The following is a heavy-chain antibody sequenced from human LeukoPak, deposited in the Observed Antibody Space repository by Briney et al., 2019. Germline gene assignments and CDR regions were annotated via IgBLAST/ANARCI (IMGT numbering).Heavy chain of an antibody. Sequence: GGSRRLSCAASGFTFDDYDMSWVRQAPGKGLEWVSGINWNGGSTGYADSVKGRFTISRDNAKNSLYLQMNSLRAEDTALYYCARVLYGDYPFDYWGQGTLVTVSS. D-gene: IGHD4-17*01. CDR3: ARVLYGDYPFDY. CDR2: INWNGGST. V-gene: IGHV3-20*04. CDR1: GFTFDDYD. J-gene: IGHJ4*02.